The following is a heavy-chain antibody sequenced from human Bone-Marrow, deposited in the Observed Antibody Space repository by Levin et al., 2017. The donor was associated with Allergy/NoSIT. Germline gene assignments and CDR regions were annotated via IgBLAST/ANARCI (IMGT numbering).Heavy chain of an antibody. J-gene: IGHJ3*02. CDR1: GFTFSSYW. CDR2: IKQDGSEK. Sequence: PGGSLRLSCAASGFTFSSYWMSWVRQAPGKGLEWVANIKQDGSEKYYVDSVKGRFTISRDNAKNSLYVQMNSLRAEDTAVYYCAREEIVVVPAAMFIWGQGTMVTVSS. V-gene: IGHV3-7*03. CDR3: AREEIVVVPAAMFI. D-gene: IGHD2-2*01.